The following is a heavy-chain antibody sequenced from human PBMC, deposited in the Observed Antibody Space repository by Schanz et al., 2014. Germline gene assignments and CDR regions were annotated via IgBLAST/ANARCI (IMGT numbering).Heavy chain of an antibody. J-gene: IGHJ6*02. V-gene: IGHV3-33*06. CDR1: GFTFSSYG. Sequence: QVQLVESGGGVVQPGRSLRLSCAASGFTFSSYGMHWVRQVPGKGLEWVAVVCYDGSKKYYADSVKGRFTTSRDNSKNTMYLQMNSLRAEDTAVYYCAKIWKGHPIEVRPGWSDGMDVWGQGTTVTVSS. CDR2: VCYDGSKK. D-gene: IGHD6-6*01. CDR3: AKIWKGHPIEVRPGWSDGMDV.